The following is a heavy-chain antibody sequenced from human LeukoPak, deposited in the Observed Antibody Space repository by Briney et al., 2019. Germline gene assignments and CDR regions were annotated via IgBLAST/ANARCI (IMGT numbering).Heavy chain of an antibody. Sequence: SETLSLTCTLSGGSINNYYWSWIRQPPGKGLEWIGYIYYNGNTNYNPSLKSRVTISVDTSKNQFSLKLSSVTAADTAVYYCARDSWDYIAMDVWGPGTTVIVSS. J-gene: IGHJ6*02. CDR3: ARDSWDYIAMDV. CDR2: IYYNGNT. V-gene: IGHV4-59*01. D-gene: IGHD4/OR15-4a*01. CDR1: GGSINNYY.